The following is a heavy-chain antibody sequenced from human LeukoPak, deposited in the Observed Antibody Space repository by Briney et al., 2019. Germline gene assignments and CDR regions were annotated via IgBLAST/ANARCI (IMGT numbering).Heavy chain of an antibody. CDR2: ISGTGGST. CDR1: GFTFSSYA. V-gene: IGHV3-23*01. Sequence: PGGSLRLSCAASGFTFSSYAMSWVRQAPPNGLELVSGISGTGGSTYYADSVKGRFTISRDNSKNTLYLQMNSLRAEDTAVYYCAKDPGRTIFSPYYSDYWGQGTLVTVSS. J-gene: IGHJ4*02. CDR3: AKDPGRTIFSPYYSDY. D-gene: IGHD3-3*01.